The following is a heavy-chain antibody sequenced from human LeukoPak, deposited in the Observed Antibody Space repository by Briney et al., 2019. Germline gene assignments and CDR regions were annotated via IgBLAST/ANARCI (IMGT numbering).Heavy chain of an antibody. CDR2: ISGSGGTV. Sequence: PGGSLRLSCAASGFTFSSYEMNWVRQAPGKGLEWVSYISGSGGTVYYADSVKGRFTVSRDNARNSLYAQMNSLRAEDTAVYYCARIRGSSRQFLDNWGQGTLVTVSS. CDR3: ARIRGSSRQFLDN. D-gene: IGHD1-26*01. J-gene: IGHJ4*02. V-gene: IGHV3-48*03. CDR1: GFTFSSYE.